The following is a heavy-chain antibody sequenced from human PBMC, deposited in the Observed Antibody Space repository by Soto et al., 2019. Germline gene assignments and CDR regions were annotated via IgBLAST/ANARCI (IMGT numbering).Heavy chain of an antibody. J-gene: IGHJ4*02. Sequence: ASVKVSCKASGYTFTSYAMHWVRQAPGQRLEWMGWINAGNGNTKYSQKFQGRVTITRDTSASTAYMELSSLRSDDTAVYYCASDRGPEDSSGWYDYWGQGTLVTVSS. V-gene: IGHV1-3*01. D-gene: IGHD6-19*01. CDR1: GYTFTSYA. CDR2: INAGNGNT. CDR3: ASDRGPEDSSGWYDY.